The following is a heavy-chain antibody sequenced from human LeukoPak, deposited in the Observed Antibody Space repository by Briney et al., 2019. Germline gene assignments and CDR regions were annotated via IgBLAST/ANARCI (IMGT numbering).Heavy chain of an antibody. V-gene: IGHV4-61*02. CDR3: ARGDYYGGNSDY. Sequence: SETLSLTCTVSGGSISSGSDYWSWIRQPAGKGLEWIGRIYTSGSTNYNPSLKSRVTISVDTSKNQFSLKLSSVTAADTAVYYCARGDYYGGNSDYWGQGTLVTVSS. CDR1: GGSISSGSDY. D-gene: IGHD4-23*01. CDR2: IYTSGST. J-gene: IGHJ4*02.